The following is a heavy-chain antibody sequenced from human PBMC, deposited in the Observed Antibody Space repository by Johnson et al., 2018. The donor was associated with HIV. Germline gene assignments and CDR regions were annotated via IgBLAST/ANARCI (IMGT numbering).Heavy chain of an antibody. J-gene: IGHJ3*02. CDR3: ARESTLGAFDI. Sequence: QVQLVESGGGVVQPGRSLRLSCAVSGFTFTSHGMHWVRQAPGKGLEWVAVISYDGSNKYYADSVKGRFTISRDNAKNSLYLQMNSLRAGDTAVYYCARESTLGAFDIWGQGTMVTVSS. V-gene: IGHV3-30*03. CDR2: ISYDGSNK. D-gene: IGHD2/OR15-2a*01. CDR1: GFTFTSHG.